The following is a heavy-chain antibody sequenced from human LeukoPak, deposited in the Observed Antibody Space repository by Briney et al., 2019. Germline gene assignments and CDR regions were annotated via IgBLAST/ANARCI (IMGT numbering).Heavy chain of an antibody. D-gene: IGHD3-22*01. CDR1: GFTFSRYW. J-gene: IGHJ1*01. CDR2: INGDGSTT. Sequence: PGGSLRLSCAASGFTFSRYWMHWVRQAPGKGLVWVSRINGDGSTTSYADSVKGGFTISRDNAKNTLYLQMNSLGAEDTAVYYCATGNYYDSRGYYTFGHWGQGTLVTVSS. CDR3: ATGNYYDSRGYYTFGH. V-gene: IGHV3-74*01.